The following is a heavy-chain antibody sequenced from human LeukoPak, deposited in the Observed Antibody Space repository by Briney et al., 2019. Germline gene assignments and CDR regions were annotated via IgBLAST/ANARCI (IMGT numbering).Heavy chain of an antibody. CDR2: IYYSGST. Sequence: SETLSLTCTVSGGSISSNSYYWGWIRQPPGKGLEWIGSIYYSGSTYYNPSLKSRVTISVDTSKNQFSLKLSSVTAADTAVYYCARGHIMITFGRPLTYYGMDVWGQGTTVTVSS. V-gene: IGHV4-39*07. J-gene: IGHJ6*02. CDR3: ARGHIMITFGRPLTYYGMDV. CDR1: GGSISSNSYY. D-gene: IGHD3-16*01.